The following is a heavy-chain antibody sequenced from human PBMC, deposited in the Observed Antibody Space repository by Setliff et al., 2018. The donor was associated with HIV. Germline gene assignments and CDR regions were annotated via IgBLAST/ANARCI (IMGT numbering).Heavy chain of an antibody. J-gene: IGHJ3*02. Sequence: SVKVSCKASGGTFSSYVISWVRQAPGQGLEWMGGIIPMFGTGFYAQKFQGRVTITTDESRSTAYMELSSLSSEDTAAFYCARGWEYSGAFDIWGQGTMVAVSS. CDR2: IIPMFGTG. CDR3: ARGWEYSGAFDI. D-gene: IGHD1-26*01. V-gene: IGHV1-69*05. CDR1: GGTFSSYV.